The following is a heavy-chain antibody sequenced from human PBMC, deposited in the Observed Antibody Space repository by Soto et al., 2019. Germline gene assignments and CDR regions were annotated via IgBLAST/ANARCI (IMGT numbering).Heavy chain of an antibody. CDR3: ARGGERELLLDTPLPSY. CDR2: IIPIFGTA. D-gene: IGHD1-26*01. J-gene: IGHJ4*02. Sequence: SVKVSCKASGGTFSSYAISWVRQAPGQGLEWMGGIIPIFGTANYAQKFQGRVTITADESTSTAYMELRSLRSDDTAVYYCARGGERELLLDTPLPSYWGQGTLVTVS. CDR1: GGTFSSYA. V-gene: IGHV1-69*13.